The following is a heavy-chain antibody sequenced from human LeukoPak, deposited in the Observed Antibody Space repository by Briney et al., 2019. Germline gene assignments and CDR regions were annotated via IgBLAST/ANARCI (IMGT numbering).Heavy chain of an antibody. J-gene: IGHJ6*03. D-gene: IGHD2/OR15-2a*01. CDR1: GGSFSGYY. CDR2: INHSGST. CDR3: ARQISDYYYYYMDV. Sequence: PSETLSLTCAVYGGSFSGYYWSWIRQPPGKGLEWIGEINHSGSTNYNPSLKSRVTISVDTSKNQFSLKLNSVTAADTAIYYCARQISDYYYYYMDVWGEGITVTVSS. V-gene: IGHV4-34*01.